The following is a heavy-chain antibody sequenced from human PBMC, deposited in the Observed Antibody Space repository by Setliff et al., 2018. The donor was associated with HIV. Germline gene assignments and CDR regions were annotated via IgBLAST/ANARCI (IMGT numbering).Heavy chain of an antibody. V-gene: IGHV4-61*02. CDR3: ARETYYYDNPQYYYYYMDV. J-gene: IGHJ6*03. CDR2: IYTSGSN. D-gene: IGHD3-22*01. Sequence: TLSLTCTVSGGSISSGRYYWSWLRQPAGKGLEWIGRIYTSGSNNYTPTLKSRVTISVDTSKNQFSLKLRSVNAADTAVYYCARETYYYDNPQYYYYYMDVWGKGTTVTVSS. CDR1: GGSISSGRYY.